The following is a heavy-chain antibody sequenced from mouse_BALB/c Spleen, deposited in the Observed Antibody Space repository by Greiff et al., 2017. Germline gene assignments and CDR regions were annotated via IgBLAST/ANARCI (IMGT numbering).Heavy chain of an antibody. CDR1: GFTFSSYA. Sequence: DVKLVESGGGLVQPGGSRKLSCAASGFTFSSYAMSWVRQTPEKRLEWVASLSSGGSTYYPDSVKGRFTISRDNAKNTLYLQMSSLRSEDTAMYYCARHGSSPYAMDYWGQGTSVTVSS. V-gene: IGHV5-6-5*01. CDR3: ARHGSSPYAMDY. CDR2: LSSGGST. D-gene: IGHD1-1*01. J-gene: IGHJ4*01.